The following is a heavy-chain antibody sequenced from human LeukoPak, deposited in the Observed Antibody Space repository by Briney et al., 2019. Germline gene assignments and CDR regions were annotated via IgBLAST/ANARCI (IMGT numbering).Heavy chain of an antibody. Sequence: GGSLRLSCAASGFTFSSYSMNWVRQAPGKGLEWVSSISSSSSYIYYADSVKGRFTISRDNAKNSLYLQMNSLRAEDTAVCYCARGQRGAFDIWGQGTMVTASS. CDR3: ARGQRGAFDI. D-gene: IGHD5-24*01. CDR2: ISSSSSYI. J-gene: IGHJ3*02. V-gene: IGHV3-21*01. CDR1: GFTFSSYS.